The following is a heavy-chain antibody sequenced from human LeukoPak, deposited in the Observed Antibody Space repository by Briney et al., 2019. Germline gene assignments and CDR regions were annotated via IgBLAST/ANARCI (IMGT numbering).Heavy chain of an antibody. V-gene: IGHV1-8*01. D-gene: IGHD5-12*01. CDR2: MNPNSGNT. CDR1: GYTFTSYD. J-gene: IGHJ4*02. Sequence: APVKVSCKASGYTFTSYDINWVRQATGQGLEWMGWMNPNSGNTGYAQKFQGRVTMTRNTSISTAYMELSSLRSEDTAVYYCARGRNSGYDYRYWGQGTLVTVSS. CDR3: ARGRNSGYDYRY.